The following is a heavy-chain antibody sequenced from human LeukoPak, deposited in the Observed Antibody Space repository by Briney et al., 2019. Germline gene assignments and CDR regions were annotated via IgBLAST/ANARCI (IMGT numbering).Heavy chain of an antibody. V-gene: IGHV3-66*01. J-gene: IGHJ4*02. CDR1: GFTVSSNY. D-gene: IGHD4-17*01. CDR2: IYSGGST. CDR3: ARDGVYGDSNYFDY. Sequence: GGSLRLSCAAPGFTVSSNYMSWVRQAPGKGLEWVSVIYSGGSTYYADSVKGRFTISRDNSKNTLYLQMNSLRAEDTAVYYCARDGVYGDSNYFDYWGQGTLVTVSS.